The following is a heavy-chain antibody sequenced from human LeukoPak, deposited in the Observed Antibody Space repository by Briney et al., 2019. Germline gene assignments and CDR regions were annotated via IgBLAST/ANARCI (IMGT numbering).Heavy chain of an antibody. V-gene: IGHV3-23*01. J-gene: IGHJ6*02. D-gene: IGHD2-21*02. CDR3: ARDGSCDGDCYWGDYNFYGLDV. CDR2: ISGSGGST. CDR1: GFTFSSYA. Sequence: PGGSLRLSCAASGFTFSSYAMSWVRQAPGKGLEWVSAISGSGGSTYYADSVKGRFTISRDNSKNTLYLQMNSLRADDTAVYYCARDGSCDGDCYWGDYNFYGLDVWGQGATVTVSS.